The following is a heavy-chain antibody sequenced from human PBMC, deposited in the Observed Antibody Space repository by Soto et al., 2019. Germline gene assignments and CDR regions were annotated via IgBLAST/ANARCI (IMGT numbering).Heavy chain of an antibody. CDR2: IYYSGST. V-gene: IGHV4-31*03. J-gene: IGHJ5*02. Sequence: KPSETLSLTCTVSGGSISSGGYYWSWIRQHPGKGLEWIGYIYYSGSTYYNPSLKSRVTISVDTSKNQFSLKLSSVTAADTAVYYCARETGTRVWWFDPWGQGTLVTFSS. CDR1: GGSISSGGYY. D-gene: IGHD1-1*01. CDR3: ARETGTRVWWFDP.